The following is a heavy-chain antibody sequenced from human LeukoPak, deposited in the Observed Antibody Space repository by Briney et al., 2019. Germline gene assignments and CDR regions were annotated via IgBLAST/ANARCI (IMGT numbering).Heavy chain of an antibody. Sequence: GGSLRLSCAASRFTFSSYEMNWVRQASGKGLEWVSYISSSGSTIYYADSVKGRFTISRDNAKNSLYLQMNSLRAEGTAVYFCATDPLDYWGQGTLVTVSS. J-gene: IGHJ4*02. CDR1: RFTFSSYE. V-gene: IGHV3-48*03. CDR2: ISSSGSTI. CDR3: ATDPLDY.